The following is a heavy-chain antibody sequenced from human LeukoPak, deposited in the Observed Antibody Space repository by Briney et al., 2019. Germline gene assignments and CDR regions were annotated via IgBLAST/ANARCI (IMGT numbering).Heavy chain of an antibody. D-gene: IGHD2-15*01. CDR3: AREGLRYCSGGSCYSGWFDP. V-gene: IGHV3-30-3*01. J-gene: IGHJ5*02. CDR1: GFTFSNYA. Sequence: GGSLRLSCAASGFTFSNYAMHWARQAPGKGLEWVAVITYDGNNKYYADSVKGRFTISRDNSKNTLYLQMNSLRAEDTAVYYCAREGLRYCSGGSCYSGWFDPWGQGTLVTVSS. CDR2: ITYDGNNK.